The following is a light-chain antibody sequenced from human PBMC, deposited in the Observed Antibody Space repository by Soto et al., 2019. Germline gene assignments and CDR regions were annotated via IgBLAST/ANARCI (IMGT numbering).Light chain of an antibody. Sequence: QSALTQPASVSGSPGQSITISCTGTSSDVGGYNYVSWYQHHPGKAPKLMIYDVSNRPSGGSNRFSGSKSGNTASLTISGLKPEDEAVYYSSSYKPSNPRQIVSGPGTKVTAL. CDR2: DVS. CDR3: SSYKPSNPRQIV. CDR1: SSDVGGYNY. J-gene: IGLJ1*01. V-gene: IGLV2-14*03.